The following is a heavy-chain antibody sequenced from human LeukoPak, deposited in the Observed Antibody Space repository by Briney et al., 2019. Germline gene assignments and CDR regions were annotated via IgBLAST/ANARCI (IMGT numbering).Heavy chain of an antibody. D-gene: IGHD2-15*01. Sequence: GGSLRLSCAASGFTFSSYWMSWVRQAPGKGLEWVANIKQDGSEKYYVDSVKGRFTISRDNAKNSLYLQMNSLRAEDTAVYYCARVSGIYCSGGSCYLDYWGQGTLVTVSS. V-gene: IGHV3-7*01. CDR2: IKQDGSEK. CDR3: ARVSGIYCSGGSCYLDY. CDR1: GFTFSSYW. J-gene: IGHJ4*02.